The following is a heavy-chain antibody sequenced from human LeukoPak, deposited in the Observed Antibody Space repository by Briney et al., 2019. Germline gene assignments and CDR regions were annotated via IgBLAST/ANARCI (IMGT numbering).Heavy chain of an antibody. CDR2: ITGSGGST. Sequence: GGSLRLSCTASGFTFSSHAMTWVRQAPGKGLEWGSSITGSGGSTFYAASVKGRFTISRDNSKNTLYLQMNNLRAEDTAVYYCAKLGISDGIDYWGQGTLVTVSS. V-gene: IGHV3-23*01. D-gene: IGHD3-16*01. CDR3: AKLGISDGIDY. CDR1: GFTFSSHA. J-gene: IGHJ4*02.